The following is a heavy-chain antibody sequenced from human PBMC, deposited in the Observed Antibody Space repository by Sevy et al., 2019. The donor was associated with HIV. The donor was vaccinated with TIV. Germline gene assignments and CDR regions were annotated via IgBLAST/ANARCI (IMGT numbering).Heavy chain of an antibody. CDR3: SRDAGYSVGWYPSDY. V-gene: IGHV3-30-3*01. Sequence: GGSLRLSCAASGFSVSSHAMHWVRQAPGKGLEWVALISYDGSSEYYSDSVKGRLTISRDNSKNTLYLQMNSLRPEDTALYYCSRDAGYSVGWYPSDYWGQGTLVTVSS. CDR1: GFSVSSHA. CDR2: ISYDGSSE. J-gene: IGHJ4*02. D-gene: IGHD2-15*01.